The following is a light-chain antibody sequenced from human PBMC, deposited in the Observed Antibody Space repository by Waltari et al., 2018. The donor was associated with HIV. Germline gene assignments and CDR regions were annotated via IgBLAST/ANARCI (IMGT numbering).Light chain of an antibody. J-gene: IGLJ3*02. CDR3: QVWDPNDDWV. Sequence: YVLTQPPSVSVVPGQTATVACIGHKIGTKDVHWYRQRPGQAPEVVVHDDNVRPSERPVRISGSNSGDMATLRIENVESDDEAVYSCQVWDPNDDWVFGGGTKLTVL. CDR2: DDN. CDR1: KIGTKD. V-gene: IGLV3-21*02.